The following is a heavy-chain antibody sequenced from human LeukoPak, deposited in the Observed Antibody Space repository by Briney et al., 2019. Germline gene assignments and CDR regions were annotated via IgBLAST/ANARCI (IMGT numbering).Heavy chain of an antibody. J-gene: IGHJ6*04. V-gene: IGHV3-30*18. CDR2: ISYDGSNK. D-gene: IGHD3-16*01. Sequence: GGSLRLSCAASGFTFSSYGMHWVRQAPGKGLEWVAVISYDGSNKYYADSVKGRFTISRDNSKNTLYLQMNSLRAEDTAVYYCAKGGWDYIWGSLPPDVWGKGTTVTVSS. CDR3: AKGGWDYIWGSLPPDV. CDR1: GFTFSSYG.